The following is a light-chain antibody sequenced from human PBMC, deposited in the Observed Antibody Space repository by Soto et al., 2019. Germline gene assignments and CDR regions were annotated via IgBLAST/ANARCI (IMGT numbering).Light chain of an antibody. CDR2: GNR. CDR3: QAYDYSLTASV. CDR1: SSNLGAGYD. J-gene: IGLJ3*02. V-gene: IGLV1-40*01. Sequence: ALTQPPSVSGAPGQRVTISCTGNSSNLGAGYDVHWYQQLPGAVPKLVIFGNRNRPSGVPERFSGSKSGTSASLAITGLQAEDEADYYCQAYDYSLTASVFGGGTKVTVL.